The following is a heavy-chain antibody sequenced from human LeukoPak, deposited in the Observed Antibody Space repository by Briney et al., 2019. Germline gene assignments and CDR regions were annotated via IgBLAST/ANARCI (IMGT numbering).Heavy chain of an antibody. CDR1: GFTFSSHA. J-gene: IGHJ4*02. D-gene: IGHD3-22*01. Sequence: GGSLRLSCGATGFTFSSHAMNWVRQAPGKGLEWVAVISSDGSNKYYADSVKGRFTISRDSAKNALYLQMNSLRAEDTAVYYCARVAMIVAKPYDNWGQGTLVTVSS. CDR3: ARVAMIVAKPYDN. V-gene: IGHV3-30-3*01. CDR2: ISSDGSNK.